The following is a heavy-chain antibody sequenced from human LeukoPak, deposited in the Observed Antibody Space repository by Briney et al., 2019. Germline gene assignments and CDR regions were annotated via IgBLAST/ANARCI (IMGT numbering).Heavy chain of an antibody. CDR2: IRYDGSNK. CDR1: GFTFSSYG. D-gene: IGHD3-22*01. Sequence: PGGSLRLSCAASGFTFSSYGMHWVRQAPGKGLEWVAFIRYDGSNKYYADSVKGRFTISRDNSKNTLYLQMNSLRAEDTAVYYCASDPYYYDSSGSSYWGQGTLVTVSS. V-gene: IGHV3-30*02. CDR3: ASDPYYYDSSGSSY. J-gene: IGHJ4*02.